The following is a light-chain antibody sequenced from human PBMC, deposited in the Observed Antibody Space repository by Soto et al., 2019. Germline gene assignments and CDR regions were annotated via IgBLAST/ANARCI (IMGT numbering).Light chain of an antibody. J-gene: IGLJ3*02. CDR3: SSYTSSSTPV. Sequence: QSALTQPASVSGSPGQSITISCTGTSSDVGGYNYVSWYQQHPGKAPKLMIYEVSNRTSGVSNRFSGSKSGNTASLTIYGLQAEDEADYYCSSYTSSSTPVFGGGTKLAVL. V-gene: IGLV2-14*01. CDR2: EVS. CDR1: SSDVGGYNY.